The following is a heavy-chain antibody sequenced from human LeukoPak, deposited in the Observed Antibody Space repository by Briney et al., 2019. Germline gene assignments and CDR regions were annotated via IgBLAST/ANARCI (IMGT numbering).Heavy chain of an antibody. CDR1: GYTFSSYG. Sequence: ASVKLSCKASGYTFSSYGISWVRQAPGQGLEWMGWISVYNGNTNSAQKLQGRATMTTDTSTSTAYMELRSLRSDDTAVYYCARDESSGSYYFDYWGQGTLVTVSS. V-gene: IGHV1-18*01. D-gene: IGHD1-26*01. CDR2: ISVYNGNT. CDR3: ARDESSGSYYFDY. J-gene: IGHJ4*02.